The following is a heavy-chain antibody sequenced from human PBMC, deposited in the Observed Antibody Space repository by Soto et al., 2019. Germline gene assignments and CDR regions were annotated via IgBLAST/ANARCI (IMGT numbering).Heavy chain of an antibody. Sequence: ASVKVSCKASGYTFTSYGISWVRQAPGQGLEWMGWISAYNGNTNYAQKLQGRVTMTTDTSTSTAYMELRSLRSDDTAVYYCARVLGCTNGVCRKWFDPWGQGTLVTVSS. J-gene: IGHJ5*02. CDR3: ARVLGCTNGVCRKWFDP. CDR1: GYTFTSYG. D-gene: IGHD2-8*01. CDR2: ISAYNGNT. V-gene: IGHV1-18*01.